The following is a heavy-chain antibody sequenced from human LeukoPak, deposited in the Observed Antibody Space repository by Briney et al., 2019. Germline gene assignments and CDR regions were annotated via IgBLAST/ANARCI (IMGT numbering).Heavy chain of an antibody. V-gene: IGHV3-23*01. CDR2: ILNSGYST. CDR3: ATTWFDP. J-gene: IGHJ5*02. Sequence: GGFLRLSCAASGFTFSSYAMSWVRQAPGKGLEWVSGILNSGYSTYYANSVKGRFTISRDNSNNTLYLQMNSLRAEDTAVYYCATTWFDPWGQGTLVTVSS. CDR1: GFTFSSYA.